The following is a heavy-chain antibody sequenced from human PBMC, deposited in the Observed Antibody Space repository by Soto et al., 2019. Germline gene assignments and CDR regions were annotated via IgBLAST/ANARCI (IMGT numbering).Heavy chain of an antibody. D-gene: IGHD2-2*01. V-gene: IGHV1-58*01. Sequence: ASVKVSCKASGFTFTSSAVQWVRQARGQRLEWIGWIVVGSGNTNYAQKFQERVTITRDKSTSTAYMELSSLRSEDTAVYYCAKGYCSSTSCYPLDVWGQGTTVTVSS. CDR1: GFTFTSSA. CDR3: AKGYCSSTSCYPLDV. CDR2: IVVGSGNT. J-gene: IGHJ6*02.